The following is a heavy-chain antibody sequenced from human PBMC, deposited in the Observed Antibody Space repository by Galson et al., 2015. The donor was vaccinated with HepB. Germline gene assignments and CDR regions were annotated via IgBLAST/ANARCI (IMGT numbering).Heavy chain of an antibody. CDR1: GYTFTGYY. V-gene: IGHV1-2*02. D-gene: IGHD4-23*01. J-gene: IGHJ6*02. CDR2: INPNSGGT. CDR3: ARTPTADDYGGNVNYYYYGMDV. Sequence: SVKVSCKASGYTFTGYYMHWARQAPGQGLEWMGWINPNSGGTNYAQKFQGRVTMTRDTSISTAYMELSRLRSDDTAVYYCARTPTADDYGGNVNYYYYGMDVWGQGTTVTVSS.